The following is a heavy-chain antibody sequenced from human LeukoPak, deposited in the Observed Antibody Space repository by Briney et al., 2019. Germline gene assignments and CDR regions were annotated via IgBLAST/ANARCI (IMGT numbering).Heavy chain of an antibody. D-gene: IGHD6-6*01. CDR2: IIPIFGTA. J-gene: IGHJ3*02. CDR3: ARDYRSSYDAFDI. Sequence: SVKVSCKASGGTFSSYAISWVRQAPGQGLEWMGGIIPIFGTANYAQKFQGRVTITADESTSTAYMELSSLRSEDTAVYYCARDYRSSYDAFDIWGQGTMVTVSS. V-gene: IGHV1-69*01. CDR1: GGTFSSYA.